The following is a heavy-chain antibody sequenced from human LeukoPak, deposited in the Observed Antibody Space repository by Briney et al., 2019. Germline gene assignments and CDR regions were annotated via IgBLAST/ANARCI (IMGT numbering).Heavy chain of an antibody. J-gene: IGHJ5*02. Sequence: SGPTLVNPTQTLTLTCTFSGFSLSTSGVGVGWIRQPPGKALEWLALIYWNDDKRYSPSLKSRLTITKDTSKNQVVLTMTNMDPVDTATYYCAHGTSVEGSVLTGPSFDPWGQGTLVTVSS. CDR2: IYWNDDK. CDR3: AHGTSVEGSVLTGPSFDP. V-gene: IGHV2-5*01. CDR1: GFSLSTSGVG. D-gene: IGHD3-9*01.